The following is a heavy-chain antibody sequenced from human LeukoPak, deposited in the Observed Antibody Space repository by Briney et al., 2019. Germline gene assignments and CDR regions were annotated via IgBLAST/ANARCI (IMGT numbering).Heavy chain of an antibody. V-gene: IGHV3-30-3*01. J-gene: IGHJ4*02. CDR1: GFTFSSYA. CDR3: ARDLSDFWSGYAF. CDR2: ISYDGSNK. D-gene: IGHD3-3*01. Sequence: GGSLRLSCAASGFTFSSYAIHWVRQAPGKGLEWVAVISYDGSNKYYADSVKGRFTISRDNSKNTLYLQMHSLRAEDTAVYYCARDLSDFWSGYAFWGQGTLVTVSS.